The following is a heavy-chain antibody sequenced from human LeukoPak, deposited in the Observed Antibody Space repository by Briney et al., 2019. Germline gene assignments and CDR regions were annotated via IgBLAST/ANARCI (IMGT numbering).Heavy chain of an antibody. CDR1: VGSISSSSSY. CDR2: IYYSGST. Sequence: PSETLSLTCTVSVGSISSSSSYWGWIRQPPGRGLEWIGSIYYSGSTYYNPSLKSRVTISVDTSKNQFSLKLSSVTGADTAVYYCARHDLLYYYDSSGPAWFDPWGQGTLVTVSS. V-gene: IGHV4-39*01. CDR3: ARHDLLYYYDSSGPAWFDP. J-gene: IGHJ5*02. D-gene: IGHD3-22*01.